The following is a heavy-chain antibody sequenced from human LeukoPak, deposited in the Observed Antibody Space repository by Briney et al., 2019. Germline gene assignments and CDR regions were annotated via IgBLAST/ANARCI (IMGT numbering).Heavy chain of an antibody. Sequence: GGSLRLSCAVSGFTFSRYWMSWVRQAPGKGLEWVAHIKQDGSEKYYVDSVRGRFTISGDNAKNSLYLQMNSLRAEDTAVYYCARDHHRRLYDSQARDTFDIWGQGTMVTVSS. V-gene: IGHV3-7*01. CDR1: GFTFSRYW. D-gene: IGHD3-22*01. J-gene: IGHJ3*02. CDR3: ARDHHRRLYDSQARDTFDI. CDR2: IKQDGSEK.